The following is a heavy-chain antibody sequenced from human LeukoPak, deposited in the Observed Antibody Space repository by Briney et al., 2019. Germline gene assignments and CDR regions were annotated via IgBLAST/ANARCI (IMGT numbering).Heavy chain of an antibody. CDR1: GFTLSSFA. J-gene: IGHJ6*03. D-gene: IGHD6-13*01. CDR3: AKNKGQLVPNYCMNV. Sequence: PGGSLRLSCTASGFTLSSFAMSWVRQAPGKGLELVSTLGSSGVRTYYADSVKGRFTISRDNSLNTVFLQMNSLRGEDTAIYYCAKNKGQLVPNYCMNVWGKGTTVTVSS. V-gene: IGHV3-23*01. CDR2: LGSSGVRT.